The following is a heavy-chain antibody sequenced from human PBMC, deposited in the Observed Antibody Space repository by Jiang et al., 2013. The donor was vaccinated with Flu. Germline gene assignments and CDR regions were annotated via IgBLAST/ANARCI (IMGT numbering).Heavy chain of an antibody. CDR1: GGSISSYY. CDR2: IYYSGST. D-gene: IGHD3-9*01. J-gene: IGHJ2*01. CDR3: AGVLRYFDWSRVNWYFDL. V-gene: IGHV4-59*01. Sequence: SGSGLVKPSETLSLTCTVSGGSISSYYWSWIRQPPGKGLEWIGYIYYSGSTDYNPSLKSRVTISVDTSKNQFSLKLSSVTAADTAVYYCAGVLRYFDWSRVNWYFDLWGRGTLVTVSS.